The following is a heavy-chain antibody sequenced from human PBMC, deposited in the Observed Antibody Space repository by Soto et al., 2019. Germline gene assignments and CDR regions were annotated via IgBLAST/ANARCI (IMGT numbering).Heavy chain of an antibody. CDR2: ISAYNGDT. Sequence: QVQLVKSGPEVTKPGASVKVSCKTSGYTFTTYGITWVRQAPGQGLEWLGWISAYNGDTNYAQKLQDRVTMTTETSTTTAYMELRSLKSDDTAMYYCARGDDYGDYWGQGTLVTVSS. CDR3: ARGDDYGDY. J-gene: IGHJ4*02. CDR1: GYTFTTYG. V-gene: IGHV1-18*01.